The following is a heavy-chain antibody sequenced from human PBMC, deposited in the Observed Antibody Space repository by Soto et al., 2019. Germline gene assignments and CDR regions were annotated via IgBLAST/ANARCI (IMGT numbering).Heavy chain of an antibody. Sequence: GASVKLSCKACGYTFTGYAMHWVRQAPGQRLEWMGWINAGNGNTKYSQKFQGRVTITRDTSASTAYMELSSLRSEDTAVYYCARAVAVAADFDYWGQGTLVTVSS. CDR2: INAGNGNT. V-gene: IGHV1-3*01. CDR1: GYTFTGYA. D-gene: IGHD6-19*01. CDR3: ARAVAVAADFDY. J-gene: IGHJ4*02.